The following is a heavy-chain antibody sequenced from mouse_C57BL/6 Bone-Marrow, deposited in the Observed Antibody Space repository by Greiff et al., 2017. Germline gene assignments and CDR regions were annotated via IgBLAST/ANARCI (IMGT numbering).Heavy chain of an antibody. Sequence: EVQGVESGEGLVKPGGSLKLSCAASGFTFSSYAMSWVRQTPEKRLEWVAYISSGGDYIYYADTVKGRYTISRDNAKNTLYLQMSSLKSEDTAMFYCTRGKFPRYDVGYAMDKGGQGNSVTVTS. CDR3: TRGKFPRYDVGYAMDK. J-gene: IGHJ4*01. V-gene: IGHV5-9-1*02. D-gene: IGHD2-12*01. CDR1: GFTFSSYA. CDR2: ISSGGDYI.